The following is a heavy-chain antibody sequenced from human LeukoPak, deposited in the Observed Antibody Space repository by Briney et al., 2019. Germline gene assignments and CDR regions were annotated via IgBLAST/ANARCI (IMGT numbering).Heavy chain of an antibody. Sequence: SETLSPTCAVYGGSFSGYYWTWFRQPPGKGLEWIGEINHSVSTKYHPSRKGGVTISGDTSKNQSSMTLRAVTAPDTAVYYCATSKWFGNETELWGQRTVVNVSS. D-gene: IGHD3-10*01. V-gene: IGHV4-34*01. CDR3: ATSKWFGNETEL. J-gene: IGHJ4*02. CDR1: GGSFSGYY. CDR2: INHSVST.